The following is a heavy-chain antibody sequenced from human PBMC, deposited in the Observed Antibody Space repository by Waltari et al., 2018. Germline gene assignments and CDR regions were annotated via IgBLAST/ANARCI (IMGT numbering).Heavy chain of an antibody. Sequence: QVQLVQSGAEVKKPGSSVKVSCKASEGTFSSYAISWVRQAPGQGLEWMGGIIPIFGTANYAQKFQGRVTITADESTSTAYMELSSLRSEDTAVYYCAVRYYDILTGYEDYYGMDVWGQGTTVTVSS. J-gene: IGHJ6*02. CDR1: EGTFSSYA. CDR3: AVRYYDILTGYEDYYGMDV. D-gene: IGHD3-9*01. V-gene: IGHV1-69*12. CDR2: IIPIFGTA.